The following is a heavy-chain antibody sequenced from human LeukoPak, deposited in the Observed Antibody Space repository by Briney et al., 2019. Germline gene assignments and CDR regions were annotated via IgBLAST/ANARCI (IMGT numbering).Heavy chain of an antibody. D-gene: IGHD2-2*01. J-gene: IGHJ4*02. CDR2: INEDGHRT. Sequence: GGSLRLSCAAPGFTFDNYAMSWVRQAPGTGLEWVSAINEDGHRTYYAGSATGRFTISRDNSKSTLFLQMDSLRAEDTAVYYCAKEGDDVVVPTSMADFWGQGALVTVSS. CDR3: AKEGDDVVVPTSMADF. V-gene: IGHV3-23*01. CDR1: GFTFDNYA.